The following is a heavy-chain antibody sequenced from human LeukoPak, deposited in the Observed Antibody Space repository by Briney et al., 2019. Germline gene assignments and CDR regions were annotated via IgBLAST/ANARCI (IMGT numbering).Heavy chain of an antibody. D-gene: IGHD6-25*01. CDR1: GGSISSYY. CDR3: GFSEGDY. J-gene: IGHJ4*02. Sequence: SETLSLTCTVSGGSISSYYWSWIRQPPGKGLEWIGRVFTSGNTDYNPSLKSRVTMSIDTSTNQFSLKPSSVTAADTAMYFCGFSEGDYWGQGALVTVSS. CDR2: VFTSGNT. V-gene: IGHV4-4*07.